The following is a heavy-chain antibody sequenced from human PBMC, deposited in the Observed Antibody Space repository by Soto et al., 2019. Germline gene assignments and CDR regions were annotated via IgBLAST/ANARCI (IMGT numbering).Heavy chain of an antibody. CDR2: MNPNSGNT. CDR3: ARGPYYYDSSGYYFSGVDYYYGMDV. CDR1: GYTFTSYD. J-gene: IGHJ6*02. D-gene: IGHD3-22*01. Sequence: RASVKVSCKASGYTFTSYDINWVRQATGQGLEWMGWMNPNSGNTGYAQKFQGRVTMTRNTSISTAYMELSSLRSEDTAVYYCARGPYYYDSSGYYFSGVDYYYGMDVWGQGTTVTVSS. V-gene: IGHV1-8*01.